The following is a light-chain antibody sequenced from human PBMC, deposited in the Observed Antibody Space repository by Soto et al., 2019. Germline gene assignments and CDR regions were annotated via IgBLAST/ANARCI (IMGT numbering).Light chain of an antibody. J-gene: IGKJ4*01. CDR2: GAS. Sequence: EIVMTQSPATLSASAGERATLSCRASQSVSSNLAWYQQKPGQAPRLLIYGASTSATGIPARFSGSGSGTEFTLTISSLQSEDVAVYYCQQYNNWPPLTFGGGTKVEIK. CDR1: QSVSSN. V-gene: IGKV3-15*01. CDR3: QQYNNWPPLT.